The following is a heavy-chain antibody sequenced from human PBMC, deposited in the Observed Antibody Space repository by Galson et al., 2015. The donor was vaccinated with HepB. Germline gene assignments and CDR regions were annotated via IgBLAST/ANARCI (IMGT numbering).Heavy chain of an antibody. Sequence: SVKVSCKASGGTFSSYAISWVRQAPGQGLEWMGGIIPIFGTANYAQKFQGRVTITADESTSTAYMELSSLRSEDTAVYYCARDYGGNSHYDAFDIWGQGTKVTVSS. CDR1: GGTFSSYA. CDR2: IIPIFGTA. D-gene: IGHD4-23*01. CDR3: ARDYGGNSHYDAFDI. J-gene: IGHJ3*02. V-gene: IGHV1-69*13.